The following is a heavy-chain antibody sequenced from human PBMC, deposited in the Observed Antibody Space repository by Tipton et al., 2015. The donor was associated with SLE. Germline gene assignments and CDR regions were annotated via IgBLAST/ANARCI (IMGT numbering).Heavy chain of an antibody. CDR3: ARDEAVVVQGPGVAFDI. CDR1: GGSISSYY. CDR2: IYYSGST. Sequence: GLVKPSETLSLTCTVSGGSISSYYWSWIRQPPGKGLEWIGYIYYSGSTNYNPSLKSRVTMSVDTSKNQFSLKLSSVTVADTAVYYCARDEAVVVQGPGVAFDIWGQGTMVTVSS. D-gene: IGHD2-2*01. J-gene: IGHJ3*02. V-gene: IGHV4-59*12.